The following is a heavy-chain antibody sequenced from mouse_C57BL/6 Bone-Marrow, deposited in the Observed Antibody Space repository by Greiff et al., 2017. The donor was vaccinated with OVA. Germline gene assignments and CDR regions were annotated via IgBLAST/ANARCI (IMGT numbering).Heavy chain of an antibody. Sequence: VQLQQSGPELVKPGASVKISCKASGYAFSSSWMNWVKQRPGKGLEWIGRIYPGDGDTNYNGKFKGKATLTADKSSSTAYMQLSSLTSEDSAVYFCARERDDGYYKTYYYAMDYWGQGTSVTVSS. J-gene: IGHJ4*01. V-gene: IGHV1-82*01. CDR1: GYAFSSSW. D-gene: IGHD2-3*01. CDR3: ARERDDGYYKTYYYAMDY. CDR2: IYPGDGDT.